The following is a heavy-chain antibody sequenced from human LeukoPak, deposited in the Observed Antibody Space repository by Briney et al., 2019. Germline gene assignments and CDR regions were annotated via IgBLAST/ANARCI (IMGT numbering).Heavy chain of an antibody. J-gene: IGHJ4*02. CDR2: INHSGST. D-gene: IGHD6-6*01. Sequence: SETLSLTCTVSGGSISGYYWSWIRQPPGKGLEWIGEINHSGSTNYNPSLKSRVTISVDTSKNQFSLKLSSVTAADTAVYYCARVGSSSDYFDYWGQGTLVTVSS. CDR3: ARVGSSSDYFDY. CDR1: GGSISGYY. V-gene: IGHV4-34*01.